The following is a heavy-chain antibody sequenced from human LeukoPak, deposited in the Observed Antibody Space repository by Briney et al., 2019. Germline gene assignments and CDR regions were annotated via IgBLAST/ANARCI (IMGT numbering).Heavy chain of an antibody. CDR3: ARLERITGTINNWFDP. D-gene: IGHD1-7*01. V-gene: IGHV5-51*01. Sequence: GASLQISCKGSGSSFTSYWIGWVRPMPGKGLEWMGIIYPGDSDTRYSPSFQGQVTISADKSISTAYLQWSSLKASDTAMYYCARLERITGTINNWFDPWGQGTLVTVSS. J-gene: IGHJ5*02. CDR2: IYPGDSDT. CDR1: GSSFTSYW.